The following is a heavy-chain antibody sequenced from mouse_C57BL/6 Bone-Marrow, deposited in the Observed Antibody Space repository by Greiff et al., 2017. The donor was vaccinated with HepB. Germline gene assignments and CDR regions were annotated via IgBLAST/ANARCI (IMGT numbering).Heavy chain of an antibody. V-gene: IGHV14-4*01. CDR1: GFNIKDDY. Sequence: VQLQQSGAELVRPGASVKLSCTASGFNIKDDYMHWVKQRPEQGLEWIGWIDPENGDTEYASKFQGKATITADTSSNTAYLQLSSLTSEDTAVYYCTTFSHYYFYYYTQVTPLTVSS. D-gene: IGHD1-2*01. CDR3: TTFSHYYFYY. J-gene: IGHJ2*01. CDR2: IDPENGDT.